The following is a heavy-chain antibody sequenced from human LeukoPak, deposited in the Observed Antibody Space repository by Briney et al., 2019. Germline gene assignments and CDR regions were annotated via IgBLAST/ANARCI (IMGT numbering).Heavy chain of an antibody. V-gene: IGHV4-59*01. CDR3: ARSEERDGRWLQSIHYYYYGMDV. CDR1: GGSISSYY. CDR2: IYYSGST. J-gene: IGHJ6*02. D-gene: IGHD5-24*01. Sequence: TSETLSLTCTVSGGSISSYYWSWIRQPPGKGLEWIGYIYYSGSTNYNPSLKSRVTISVDTSKNQFSLKLSSVTAADTAVYYCARSEERDGRWLQSIHYYYYGMDVWGQGTTVTVSS.